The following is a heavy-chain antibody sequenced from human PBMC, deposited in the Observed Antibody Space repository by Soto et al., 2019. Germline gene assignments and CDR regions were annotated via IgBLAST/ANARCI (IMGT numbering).Heavy chain of an antibody. CDR3: ARDRYTNWFDP. J-gene: IGHJ5*02. CDR1: GFTFSTHG. Sequence: QVQLVESGGGVVQPGRSLRLSCAASGFTFSTHGMHWVRQAPGKGLEWVAIIWSDGSNKYYADSVKGRFTISRDNSKKTLDLHRSSLRAEDTAVYYCARDRYTNWFDPWGQGALVTVSS. CDR2: IWSDGSNK. V-gene: IGHV3-33*01. D-gene: IGHD3-16*02.